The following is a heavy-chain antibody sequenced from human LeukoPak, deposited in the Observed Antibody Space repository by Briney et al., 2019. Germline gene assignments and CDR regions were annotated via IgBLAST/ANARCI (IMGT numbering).Heavy chain of an antibody. D-gene: IGHD3-16*02. CDR1: GFTFSNYV. V-gene: IGHV3-23*01. Sequence: PGGSLRLSCAASGFTFSNYVMSWARQAPGKGLEWVSSISDSGGYTYYADSVKGRFTISRDNSKNTLYLQMNSLRAEDTAVYYCAKGIGGVIVKSLLHSAFDIWGQGTMVTVSS. CDR3: AKGIGGVIVKSLLHSAFDI. CDR2: ISDSGGYT. J-gene: IGHJ3*02.